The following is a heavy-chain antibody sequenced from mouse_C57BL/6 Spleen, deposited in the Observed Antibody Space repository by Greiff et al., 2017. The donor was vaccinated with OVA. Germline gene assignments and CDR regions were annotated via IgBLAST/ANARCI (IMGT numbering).Heavy chain of an antibody. CDR3: AIDGNPSYAMDY. Sequence: QVHVKQSGAELVRPGTSVKVSCKASGYAFTNYLIEWVKQRPGQGLEWIGVINPGSGGTNYNEKFKGKATLTADKSSSTAYMQLSSLTSEDSAVYYCAIDGNPSYAMDYWGQGTSVTVSS. J-gene: IGHJ4*01. CDR2: INPGSGGT. CDR1: GYAFTNYL. V-gene: IGHV1-54*01. D-gene: IGHD2-1*01.